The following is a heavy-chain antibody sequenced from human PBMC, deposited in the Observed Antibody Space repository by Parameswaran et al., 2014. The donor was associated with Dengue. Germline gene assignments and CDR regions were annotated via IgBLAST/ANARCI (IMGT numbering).Heavy chain of an antibody. V-gene: IGHV4-31*02. D-gene: IGHD3-3*01. CDR3: ARENWSGPYVMDV. Sequence: RWIRQPQEGLEWIGYIYYSGSTYYNPSLKSRVTISVDTSKNQFSLKLSSVTAADTAVYYCARENWSGPYVMDVWGQGTTVTVSS. CDR2: IYYSGST. J-gene: IGHJ6*02.